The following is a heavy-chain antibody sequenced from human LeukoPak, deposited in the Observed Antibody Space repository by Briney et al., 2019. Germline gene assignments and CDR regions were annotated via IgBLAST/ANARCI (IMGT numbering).Heavy chain of an antibody. Sequence: GGCLRLSCAPSGYTFDVYGMNWVRHAPGRGLEWVSDINWDGSRTDYADSVKGRLNISRGNAKNSLYLQMNSLRAEDTALYYCARHLKTRPKSNIVVVLAAPLDFWGQGTRVTVSS. V-gene: IGHV3-20*04. J-gene: IGHJ4*02. D-gene: IGHD2-21*01. CDR3: ARHLKTRPKSNIVVVLAAPLDF. CDR1: GYTFDVYG. CDR2: INWDGSRT.